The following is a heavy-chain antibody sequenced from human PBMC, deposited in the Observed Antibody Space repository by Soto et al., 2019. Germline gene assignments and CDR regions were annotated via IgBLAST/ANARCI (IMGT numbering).Heavy chain of an antibody. V-gene: IGHV1-46*01. CDR1: GYTFSSYY. CDR3: ARVSRIRAAALRGYYFDY. D-gene: IGHD3-10*01. CDR2: INPSGGST. Sequence: ASVKVSCKASGYTFSSYYMHWVRQAPGQGLEWMGIINPSGGSTSYAQKFQGRVTMTRDTSTSTVYMELSSLRSEDTAVYYCARVSRIRAAALRGYYFDYWGQGTLVTVSS. J-gene: IGHJ4*02.